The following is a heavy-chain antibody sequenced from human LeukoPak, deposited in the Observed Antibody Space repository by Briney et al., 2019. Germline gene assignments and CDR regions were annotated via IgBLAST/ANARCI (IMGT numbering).Heavy chain of an antibody. Sequence: VGSLRLSCAASGFTFSSYEMNWVRQAPGEGLEWVSYISSSGSTIYYADSVKGRFTISRDNAKNSLYLQMNCLTAEHTAVYYCARLDSNGKLRYFDYWGQGTLVTVSS. D-gene: IGHD5-18*01. J-gene: IGHJ4*02. CDR1: GFTFSSYE. CDR3: ARLDSNGKLRYFDY. V-gene: IGHV3-48*03. CDR2: ISSSGSTI.